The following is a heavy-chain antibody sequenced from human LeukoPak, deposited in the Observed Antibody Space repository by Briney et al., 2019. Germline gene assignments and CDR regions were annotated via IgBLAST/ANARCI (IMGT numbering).Heavy chain of an antibody. Sequence: GGSLRLSCAASGFTFSSYSMNWVRQAPGKGLEWVSSISSSSSYIYYADSVKGRFTISRGNAKNSLYLQMNSLRAEDTAVYYCAPQIGLGYCSGGSCYSAGYWGQGTLVTVSS. CDR3: APQIGLGYCSGGSCYSAGY. D-gene: IGHD2-15*01. CDR2: ISSSSSYI. CDR1: GFTFSSYS. J-gene: IGHJ4*02. V-gene: IGHV3-21*01.